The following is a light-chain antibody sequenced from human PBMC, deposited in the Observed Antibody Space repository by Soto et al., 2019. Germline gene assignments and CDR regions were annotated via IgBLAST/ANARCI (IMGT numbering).Light chain of an antibody. V-gene: IGKV3-11*01. Sequence: EIVLTQSPATLSLSPGERATLSCRASQSVSSHLAWYQQKPGQAPRLLIYDASNRATGIPARFSGSGSGTDFTLTISSLEPEDFALYYCQQRSNWPLTFGGGTKVEI. CDR3: QQRSNWPLT. CDR1: QSVSSH. CDR2: DAS. J-gene: IGKJ4*01.